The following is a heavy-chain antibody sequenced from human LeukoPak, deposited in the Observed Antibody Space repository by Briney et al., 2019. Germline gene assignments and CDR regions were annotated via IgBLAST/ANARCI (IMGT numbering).Heavy chain of an antibody. Sequence: SVKVSCKASGGSFRNSAISWIRQAPAPGRELVGGIIPLFGSSKYSQKFQGRVTISTDESTGTTYMELTSLTSEDTAVYYCARPAYYDTSYYYDHWGQGALITVSS. D-gene: IGHD3-22*01. V-gene: IGHV1-69*05. CDR1: GGSFRNSA. CDR2: IIPLFGSS. J-gene: IGHJ5*02. CDR3: ARPAYYDTSYYYDH.